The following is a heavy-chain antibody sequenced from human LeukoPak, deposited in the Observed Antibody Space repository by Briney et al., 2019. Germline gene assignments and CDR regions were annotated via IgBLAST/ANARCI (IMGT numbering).Heavy chain of an antibody. D-gene: IGHD6-13*01. V-gene: IGHV3-7*01. Sequence: GGSLRLSCAASGLTFTDFWMNWGRLAPGRGLEWLANINPDGNEKYYEDSVKGRFAMSRDNAKNEVYLEMNSLRAEDTGVYYCSGRDSSRSPRAYWGQGTLVSVSS. J-gene: IGHJ4*02. CDR2: INPDGNEK. CDR3: SGRDSSRSPRAY. CDR1: GLTFTDFW.